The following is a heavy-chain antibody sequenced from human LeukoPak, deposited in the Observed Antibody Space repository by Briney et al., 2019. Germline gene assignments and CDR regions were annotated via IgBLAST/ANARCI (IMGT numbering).Heavy chain of an antibody. CDR3: AKVTRAGAFRGPFDY. J-gene: IGHJ4*02. V-gene: IGHV3-23*01. D-gene: IGHD1-26*01. CDR1: GITFSSYA. Sequence: PGGSLRLSCAASGITFSSYAMSWVRQAPGKGLEWVSTIVGRGGITYYADSVKGRFTISRDNSKNTLYLQLNSLRAEDTAVYYCAKVTRAGAFRGPFDYWGQGTLVTVSS. CDR2: IVGRGGIT.